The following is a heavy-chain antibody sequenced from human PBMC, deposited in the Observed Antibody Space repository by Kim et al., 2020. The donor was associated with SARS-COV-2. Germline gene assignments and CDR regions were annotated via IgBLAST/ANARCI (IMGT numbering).Heavy chain of an antibody. CDR1: GFSLSSSGMA. V-gene: IGHV2-5*01. D-gene: IGHD5-18*01. CDR3: AHSIEHLWFPFDY. J-gene: IGHJ4*02. CDR2: IYWNDEK. Sequence: SGPTLVRPTQTLTLTCTFSGFSLSSSGMAVSWIRQPPGKALEWLAVIYWNDEKRCSPSLKSRLTITKDTSGHQVVLTLSNVDPVDTATYYCAHSIEHLWFPFDYWGQGALVTGYS.